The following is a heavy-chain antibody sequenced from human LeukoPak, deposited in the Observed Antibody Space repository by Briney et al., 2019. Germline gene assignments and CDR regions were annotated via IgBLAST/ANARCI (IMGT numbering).Heavy chain of an antibody. Sequence: GGSLRLSCTFSGFTFSDYWMTWVRQAPGKGLEWVANVKEDGSEKNYVDSVKGRFTISRDNAKNSLFLQMNSLRVEDTALYYCAKGVRGRHYYGAGRVDSWGQGTLVTVSS. V-gene: IGHV3-7*03. CDR1: GFTFSDYW. D-gene: IGHD3-10*01. J-gene: IGHJ4*02. CDR2: VKEDGSEK. CDR3: AKGVRGRHYYGAGRVDS.